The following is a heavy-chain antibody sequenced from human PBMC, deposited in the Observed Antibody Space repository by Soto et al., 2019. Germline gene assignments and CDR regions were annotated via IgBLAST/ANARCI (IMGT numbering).Heavy chain of an antibody. D-gene: IGHD5-12*01. CDR2: IIPIFGTA. V-gene: IGHV1-69*12. Sequence: QVQLVQSGAEVKKPGSSVKVSCKASGGTFSSYAISWVRQAPGQGIEWMGGIIPIFGTANYAQKFQGRVTITADESTSTAYMELSSLRSEDTAVYYCARESSQDGYNWVLYGMDVWGQGTTVTVSS. CDR3: ARESSQDGYNWVLYGMDV. J-gene: IGHJ6*02. CDR1: GGTFSSYA.